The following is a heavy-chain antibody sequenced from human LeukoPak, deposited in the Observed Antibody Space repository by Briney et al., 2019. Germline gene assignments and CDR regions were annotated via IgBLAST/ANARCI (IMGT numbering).Heavy chain of an antibody. CDR1: GFTFSSYN. J-gene: IGHJ6*02. V-gene: IGHV3-23*01. D-gene: IGHD4-17*01. CDR2: ISGSGGST. Sequence: PGGSLRLSCAASGFTFSSYNMNWLRQAPGKGLEWVSAISGSGGSTYYADSVKGRFTISRDNSKNTLYLQMNSLRAEDTAVYYCAKDTVTTFYYYYGMDVWGQGTTVTVSS. CDR3: AKDTVTTFYYYYGMDV.